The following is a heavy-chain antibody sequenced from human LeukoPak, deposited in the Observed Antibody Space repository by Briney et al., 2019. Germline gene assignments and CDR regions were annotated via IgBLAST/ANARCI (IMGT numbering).Heavy chain of an antibody. CDR2: IYYSGST. Sequence: PSETLSLTCTVSGASISSYYWSWIRKPPGKGLEWIGYIYYSGSTKYNPSLKSRVTISVDTSKNQFSLKLSSVTAADTAVYYCARDPRGSGSADYWGQGTLVTVSS. V-gene: IGHV4-59*01. CDR3: ARDPRGSGSADY. D-gene: IGHD3-10*01. J-gene: IGHJ4*02. CDR1: GASISSYY.